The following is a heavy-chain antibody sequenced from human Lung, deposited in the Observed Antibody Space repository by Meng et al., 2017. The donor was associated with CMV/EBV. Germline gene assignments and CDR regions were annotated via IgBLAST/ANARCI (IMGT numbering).Heavy chain of an antibody. D-gene: IGHD1-14*01. CDR2: VVYSGTT. CDR1: GGSISSSSYY. CDR3: ARHHHSPTFDY. J-gene: IGHJ4*02. V-gene: IGHV4-39*01. Sequence: QLQLKEAGPGLVKPSETLSVTCTVSGGSISSSSYYWAWIRQPPGEGLEWIGSVVYSGTTYYTSSLKSRVSISVDTSKNQFSLKLSSVTAADTAVYYCARHHHSPTFDYWGQGTLVTVSS.